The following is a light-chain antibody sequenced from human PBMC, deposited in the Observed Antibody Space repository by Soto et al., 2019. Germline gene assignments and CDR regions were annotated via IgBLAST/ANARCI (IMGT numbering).Light chain of an antibody. J-gene: IGLJ2*01. V-gene: IGLV7-46*01. CDR1: TGAVSSGHY. CDR3: LLFHSGGRV. Sequence: QAVVTQEPSLTVSPGGTVTLTCGSNTGAVSSGHYPYWFQQKPGQAPRTLIYDTSTKHSWTPARFSGSLLGGKAALTLSGAQPEDEADYYCLLFHSGGRVFGGGTKVTVL. CDR2: DTS.